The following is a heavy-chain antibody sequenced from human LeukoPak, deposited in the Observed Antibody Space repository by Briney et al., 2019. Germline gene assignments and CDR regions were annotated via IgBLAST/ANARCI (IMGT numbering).Heavy chain of an antibody. CDR1: GFSFSSSW. Sequence: PGGSLRLSCAASGFSFSSSWMTWVRQAPGKGLEWVANIKEDESEIYYVDSVKGRFTASRDNAKNSLYLQINSLRAEDTAVYYCARILTYSYGLDYWGQGILVTVSS. J-gene: IGHJ4*02. CDR2: IKEDESEI. V-gene: IGHV3-7*01. CDR3: ARILTYSYGLDY. D-gene: IGHD5-18*01.